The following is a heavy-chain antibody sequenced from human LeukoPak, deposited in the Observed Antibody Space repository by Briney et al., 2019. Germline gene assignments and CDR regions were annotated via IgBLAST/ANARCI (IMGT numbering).Heavy chain of an antibody. D-gene: IGHD5-18*01. CDR3: ARAGYSYGYDY. CDR2: IYYSGST. V-gene: IGHV4-59*02. Sequence: SETLSLTCTVSGGSVSSYYWSWIRQPPGKGLEWIGYIYYSGSTNYNPSLKSRVTISVDTSKNQFSLKLSSVTAADTAVYYCARAGYSYGYDYWGQGTLVTVSS. J-gene: IGHJ4*02. CDR1: GGSVSSYY.